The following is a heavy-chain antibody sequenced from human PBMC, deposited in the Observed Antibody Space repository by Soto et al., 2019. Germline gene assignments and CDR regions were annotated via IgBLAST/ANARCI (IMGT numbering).Heavy chain of an antibody. D-gene: IGHD3-9*01. CDR1: GGSISSGGYS. J-gene: IGHJ6*02. V-gene: IGHV4-30-2*02. CDR3: ARTNRQTYYDILTGYDHDYYYYGMDV. CDR2: IYHSGST. Sequence: SETLSLTCAVSGGSISSGGYSWSWIRQPPGKGLEWIGYIYHSGSTYYNPSLKSRVTISVDRSKNQFSLKLSSVTAADTAVYYCARTNRQTYYDILTGYDHDYYYYGMDVWGQRTTVTVSS.